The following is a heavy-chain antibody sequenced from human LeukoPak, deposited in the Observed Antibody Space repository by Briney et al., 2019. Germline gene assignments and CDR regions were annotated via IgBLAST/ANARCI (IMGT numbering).Heavy chain of an antibody. V-gene: IGHV1-69*13. CDR3: ANLRVIDDSSGYYVAFDI. D-gene: IGHD3-22*01. CDR1: GGTFSNYT. J-gene: IGHJ3*02. Sequence: PRASVKVSCKASGGTFSNYTINWVRQAPGQGLEWMGGIIPIFGTSNYAHKFQGRVTIIADESTSTASMELSSLRSEDTAVYYCANLRVIDDSSGYYVAFDIWGQGTMVTVSS. CDR2: IIPIFGTS.